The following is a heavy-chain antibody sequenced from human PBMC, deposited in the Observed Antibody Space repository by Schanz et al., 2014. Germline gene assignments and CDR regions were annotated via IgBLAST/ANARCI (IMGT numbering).Heavy chain of an antibody. D-gene: IGHD1-1*01. CDR3: MAMGRNTSHYFDH. CDR2: ISDNGIST. J-gene: IGHJ4*02. V-gene: IGHV3-23*01. CDR1: GFTFSSYA. Sequence: EVQLLESGGGLVQPGGSLRLSCVASGFTFSSYAMSWVRQAPGKGLEWVSGISDNGISTYYADSVKGRFSISRENSKSILYLQMNSLRAEDTAVYYCMAMGRNTSHYFDHWGQGTLVTVSS.